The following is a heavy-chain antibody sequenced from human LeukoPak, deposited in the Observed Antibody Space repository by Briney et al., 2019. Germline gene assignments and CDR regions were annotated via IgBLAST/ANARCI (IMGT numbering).Heavy chain of an antibody. J-gene: IGHJ4*02. Sequence: SETLSLTCTVSGGSISSSSYYWGWIRQPPGKGLEWIGSIYYSGSTYYNPSLKSRVTISVDTSKNQFSLRLSSVTAADTAVYYCAGHVPFDYWGQGTLVTVSS. D-gene: IGHD2-2*01. CDR2: IYYSGST. CDR3: AGHVPFDY. V-gene: IGHV4-39*01. CDR1: GGSISSSSYY.